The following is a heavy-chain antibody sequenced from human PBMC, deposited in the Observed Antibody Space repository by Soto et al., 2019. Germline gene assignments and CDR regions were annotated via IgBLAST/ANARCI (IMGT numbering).Heavy chain of an antibody. V-gene: IGHV3-66*01. J-gene: IGHJ6*02. CDR1: GFTVSSNH. Sequence: GGSLRLSCAASGFTVSSNHMSWVRQAPGKGLDWVSLISSGGSTYYADSVKGRFTISRDNSKNTLYLQMNSLRAEDTAVYYCARVPRDQIYYYYGMDVWGQGTTVTVSS. D-gene: IGHD2-2*01. CDR3: ARVPRDQIYYYYGMDV. CDR2: ISSGGST.